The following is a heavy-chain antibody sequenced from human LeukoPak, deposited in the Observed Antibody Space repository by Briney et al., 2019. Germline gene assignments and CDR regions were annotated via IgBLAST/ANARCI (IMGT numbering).Heavy chain of an antibody. Sequence: SETLSLTCTVSGGSISSSYYYWGWSRQPPGKGLEWSGSIYYCGSTYYSPSLKSRVTISVDTSKQQFTLKLRAVTAADTAMYFCARQPGNWGQGTLVTVSS. CDR3: ARQPGN. J-gene: IGHJ4*02. CDR2: IYYCGST. D-gene: IGHD1-26*01. V-gene: IGHV4-39*01. CDR1: GGSISSSYYY.